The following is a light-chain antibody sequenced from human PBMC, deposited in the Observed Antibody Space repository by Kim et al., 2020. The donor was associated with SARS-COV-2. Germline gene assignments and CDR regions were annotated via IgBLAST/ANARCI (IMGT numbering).Light chain of an antibody. J-gene: IGLJ3*02. Sequence: GQGVTISGSGSSSTVGRHFVNWYQQLPGTAPKVFIYNDNQRPSGVPDRFSGSRSGTSASLAISGLQSEDEADYYCATWDVTLNGWVFGGGTQLTVL. CDR2: NDN. CDR1: SSTVGRHF. V-gene: IGLV1-44*01. CDR3: ATWDVTLNGWV.